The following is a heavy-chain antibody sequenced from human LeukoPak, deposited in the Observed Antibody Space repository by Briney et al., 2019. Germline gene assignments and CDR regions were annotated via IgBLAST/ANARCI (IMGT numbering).Heavy chain of an antibody. CDR2: INTKSGGA. Sequence: GASVKVSCKASGYSFTGYYIHWVRQAPGQGLEWMGWINTKSGGAHYAQKSQGRVTMSREASISTAFLDLSRLTSDDTAVYFCARLITIINDAFDIWGQGTLFTVSS. CDR3: ARLITIINDAFDI. V-gene: IGHV1-2*02. J-gene: IGHJ3*02. CDR1: GYSFTGYY. D-gene: IGHD3-22*01.